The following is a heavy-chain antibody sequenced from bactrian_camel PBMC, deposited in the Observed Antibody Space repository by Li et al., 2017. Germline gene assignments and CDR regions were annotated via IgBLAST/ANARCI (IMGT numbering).Heavy chain of an antibody. Sequence: HVQLVESGGGSVQAGGSLKLSCAASGYMYSGCGTAWYRESPGKQRELVASLVDWYADSVKGRFTISKDDAENTVYLQMDSLKPDDSAMYYCAWTTGTLVFRHLCTVSRTDYYYWGQGTQVTVS. CDR2: LVDW. V-gene: IGHV3S53*01. CDR1: GYMYSGCG. J-gene: IGHJ4*01. D-gene: IGHD5*01. CDR3: AWTTGTLVFRHLCTVSRTDYYY.